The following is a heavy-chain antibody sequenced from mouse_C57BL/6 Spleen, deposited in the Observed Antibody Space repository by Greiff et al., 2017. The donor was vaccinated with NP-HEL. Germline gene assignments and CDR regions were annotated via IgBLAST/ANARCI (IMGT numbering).Heavy chain of an antibody. J-gene: IGHJ2*01. CDR2: ISYSGST. D-gene: IGHD2-4*01. CDR1: GYSITSDY. CDR3: ARSPIYYDYDGTPFDY. Sequence: DVKLVESGPGLAKPSQTLSLTCSVTGYSITSDYWNWIRKFPGNKLEYMGYISYSGSTYYNPSLKSRISITRDTSKNQYYLQLNSVTTEDTATYYCARSPIYYDYDGTPFDYWGRGTTLTVSS. V-gene: IGHV3-8*01.